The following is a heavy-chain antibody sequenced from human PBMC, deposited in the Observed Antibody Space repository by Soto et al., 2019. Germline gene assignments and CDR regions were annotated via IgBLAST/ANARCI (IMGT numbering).Heavy chain of an antibody. V-gene: IGHV4-59*01. J-gene: IGHJ4*02. CDR1: GGTISSYY. CDR3: ARDRGDGYNYYFDY. Sequence: SETLSLTCTVSGGTISSYYWSWIRQPPGKGLEWIGYIYYSGSTNYNPSLKSRVTISVDTSKNQFSLKLSSVTAADTAVYYCARDRGDGYNYYFDYWGQGTLVTVSS. D-gene: IGHD5-12*01. CDR2: IYYSGST.